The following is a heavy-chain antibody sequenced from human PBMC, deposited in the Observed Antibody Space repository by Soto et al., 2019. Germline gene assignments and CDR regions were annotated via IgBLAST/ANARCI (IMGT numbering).Heavy chain of an antibody. D-gene: IGHD5-12*01. CDR2: IYPGDSNT. V-gene: IGHV5-51*01. Sequence: GESLKISCKASGYDFAKWWIGWVRQMPGKGLAWLGIIYPGDSNTRYSPSFQGQVTISVDMSITTAYLQWISPRASDTALYYCARRGTLSGRDAFDVWGEGTMVTVSS. CDR3: ARRGTLSGRDAFDV. CDR1: GYDFAKWW. J-gene: IGHJ3*01.